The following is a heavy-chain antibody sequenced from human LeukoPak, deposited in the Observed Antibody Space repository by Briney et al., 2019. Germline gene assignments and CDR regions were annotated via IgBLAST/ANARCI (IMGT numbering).Heavy chain of an antibody. CDR1: GFTFSSYG. D-gene: IGHD3-10*01. J-gene: IGHJ4*02. V-gene: IGHV3-30*18. CDR2: ISYDGSNK. Sequence: GGSLRLSCAASGFTFSSYGMHWVRQAPGKGLEWVAVISYDGSNKYYADSVKGRFTISRDNSKNTLYLQMSSLRAEDTAVYYCANSHYNWGRGTLVTVSS. CDR3: ANSHYN.